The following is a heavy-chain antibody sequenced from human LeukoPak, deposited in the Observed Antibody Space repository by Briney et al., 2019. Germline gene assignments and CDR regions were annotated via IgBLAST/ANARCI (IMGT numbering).Heavy chain of an antibody. V-gene: IGHV4-39*01. Sequence: SETLSLTCTVSGGSISSSDNYWGWIRQPPGKGLEWIGSIYYRGSTYYNPSLKSRVTIFVDTSKNQFSLKLSSVTAADTAVYYCARPMVRGADGMDVWGQGTSVTVSS. CDR1: GGSISSSDNY. CDR2: IYYRGST. CDR3: ARPMVRGADGMDV. J-gene: IGHJ6*02. D-gene: IGHD3-10*01.